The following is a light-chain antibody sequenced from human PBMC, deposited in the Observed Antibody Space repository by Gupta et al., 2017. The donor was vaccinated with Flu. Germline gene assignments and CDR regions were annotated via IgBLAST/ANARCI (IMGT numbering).Light chain of an antibody. J-gene: IGLJ3*02. V-gene: IGLV6-57*01. CDR3: QAFDNTSPWV. Sequence: VTISCTRSSGSIAGTYVRWYQLRPGRSPTTVIYDDDRRHFRGPGLFSGSIDSTSRAASLTISGRQTEDEADYYCQAFDNTSPWVFGGGTKLTVL. CDR1: SGSIAGTY. CDR2: DDD.